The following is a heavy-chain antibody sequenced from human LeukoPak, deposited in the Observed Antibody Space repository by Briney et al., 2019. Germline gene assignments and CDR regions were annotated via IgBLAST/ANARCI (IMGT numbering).Heavy chain of an antibody. CDR3: AGGPLRGVIDY. D-gene: IGHD3-10*01. Sequence: SETLSLTCAVYGASFSGYYWSWIRQPPGKGLEWIGEIDHSGSTNYNPSLKSRVTISVDTSKNQFSLKLSSVTAADTAVYYCAGGPLRGVIDYWGQGTLVTVSS. CDR2: IDHSGST. J-gene: IGHJ4*02. V-gene: IGHV4-34*01. CDR1: GASFSGYY.